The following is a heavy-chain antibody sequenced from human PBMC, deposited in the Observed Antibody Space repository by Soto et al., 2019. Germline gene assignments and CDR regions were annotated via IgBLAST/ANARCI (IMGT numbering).Heavy chain of an antibody. J-gene: IGHJ3*01. CDR2: IYWDDDR. Sequence: QITLKASGPTVVKPTQTLTLTCNFSGFSLTTNGVAVGWIRQPHGKALEWLALIYWDDDRRYSPSLRSRLTISTDISKSHVVLTLTDMCPVDAATYFWVHHVTGGCFDVWGQGTRVTVSS. V-gene: IGHV2-5*02. D-gene: IGHD3-10*02. CDR3: VHHVTGGCFDV. CDR1: GFSLTTNGVA.